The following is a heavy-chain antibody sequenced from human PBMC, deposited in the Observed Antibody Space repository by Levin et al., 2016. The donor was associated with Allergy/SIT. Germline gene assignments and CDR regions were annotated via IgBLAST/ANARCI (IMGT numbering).Heavy chain of an antibody. V-gene: IGHV3-23*01. J-gene: IGHJ6*02. D-gene: IGHD3-22*01. CDR2: ISGYGGST. Sequence: VRQAPGKGLEWVSGISGYGGSTYYADSVKGRFTISRDNSKNTLYLQMNSLRAEDTAVYYCAKEGYDSSGYLPYYYGMDVWGQGTTVTVS. CDR3: AKEGYDSSGYLPYYYGMDV.